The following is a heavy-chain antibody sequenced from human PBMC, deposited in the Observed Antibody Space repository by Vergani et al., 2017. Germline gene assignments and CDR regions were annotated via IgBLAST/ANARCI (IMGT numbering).Heavy chain of an antibody. CDR2: IYDSRNN. CDR3: ARHLRQLARNDVFDI. V-gene: IGHV4-39*01. D-gene: IGHD6-6*01. Sequence: QLQLQESGPRLVKPSETLSLTCSLSGMSISNNNYYWGWIRQPPGKGLEWIGSIYDSRNNNYSPSLKSRVSISIDTSKNQFSLNLTSVTAADTAVYYCARHLRQLARNDVFDIWGHGTLVTVSS. J-gene: IGHJ3*02. CDR1: GMSISNNNYY.